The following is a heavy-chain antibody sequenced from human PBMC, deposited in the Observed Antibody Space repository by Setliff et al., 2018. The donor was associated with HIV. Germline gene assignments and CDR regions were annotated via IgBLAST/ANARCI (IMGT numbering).Heavy chain of an antibody. CDR3: ARDSRDIVVVIAPEPEPYYYYGMDV. Sequence: ASVKVSCKASGNTFTTYDISWVRQAPGQGLEWMGWISVYNGDTNYAQKFQGRVTMTTDTSTSTAYMELSSLRSEDTAVYYCARDSRDIVVVIAPEPEPYYYYGMDVWGEGTTVTVS. D-gene: IGHD2-15*01. V-gene: IGHV1-18*01. J-gene: IGHJ6*02. CDR1: GNTFTTYD. CDR2: ISVYNGDT.